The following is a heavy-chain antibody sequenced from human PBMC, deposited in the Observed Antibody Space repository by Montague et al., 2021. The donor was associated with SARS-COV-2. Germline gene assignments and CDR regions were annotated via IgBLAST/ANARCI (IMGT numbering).Heavy chain of an antibody. CDR3: ARAGTITMIVVVIDAFDI. V-gene: IGHV4-31*03. D-gene: IGHD3-22*01. J-gene: IGHJ3*02. CDR1: GGSISSGGYY. CDR2: MYYSGST. Sequence: TLSLTRTVSGGSISSGGYYWSWIRQHPGKGLEWIGYMYYSGSTYYNPSLKSRVTISVDTSKNQFSLKLSSVTAADTAVYYCARAGTITMIVVVIDAFDIWGQGTMVTVSS.